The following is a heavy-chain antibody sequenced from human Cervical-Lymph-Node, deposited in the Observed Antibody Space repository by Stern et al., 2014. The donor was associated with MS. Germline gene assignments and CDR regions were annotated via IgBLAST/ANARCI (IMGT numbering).Heavy chain of an antibody. CDR1: GYTFTSYG. CDR2: ISAYNGNT. D-gene: IGHD6-6*01. CDR3: ARTIEYSSASHFDY. J-gene: IGHJ4*02. Sequence: VHLVESGAEVKKPGASVKVSCKASGYTFTSYGISWVRQAPGQGLEWMGWISAYNGNTNYAKKLQGRVTMTTDTSTSTAYMELRSLRSDDTAVYYCARTIEYSSASHFDYWGQGTLVTVSS. V-gene: IGHV1-18*01.